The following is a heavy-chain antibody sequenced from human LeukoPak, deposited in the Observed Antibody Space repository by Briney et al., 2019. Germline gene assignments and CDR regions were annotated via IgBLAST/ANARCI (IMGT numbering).Heavy chain of an antibody. D-gene: IGHD6-6*01. CDR2: IYHSGNS. CDR3: ARDVGARLPGY. CDR1: GGSFSGYY. Sequence: SETLSLTCAVYGGSFSGYYWSWVRQSPGKGLEWIGEIYHSGNSNYNPSLKSRVTISVDKSRNQFSLKLSSVTAADTALYYCARDVGARLPGYWGQGILVTVSS. J-gene: IGHJ4*02. V-gene: IGHV4-34*01.